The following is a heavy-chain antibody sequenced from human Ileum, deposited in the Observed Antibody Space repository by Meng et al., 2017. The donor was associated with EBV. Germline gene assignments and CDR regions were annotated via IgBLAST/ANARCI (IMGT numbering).Heavy chain of an antibody. D-gene: IGHD4-23*01. V-gene: IGHV4-4*02. CDR1: GGSIIGSNW. CDR3: STYLYGGDEHYFDY. CDR2: IYHGGTT. Sequence: QVQLQESGPGLVRPSGXLSLTRAVSGGSIIGSNWWSWVRQPPGKGLVWIGEIYHGGTTNYNPSLKSRVTMSVDKSKNQFSLKLSSVTAADTAVYYCSTYLYGGDEHYFDYWGQGTLVTVSS. J-gene: IGHJ4*02.